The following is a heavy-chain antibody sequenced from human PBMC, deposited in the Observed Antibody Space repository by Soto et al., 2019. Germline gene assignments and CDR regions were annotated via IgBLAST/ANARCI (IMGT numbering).Heavy chain of an antibody. J-gene: IGHJ5*02. CDR1: GYTFTSYG. V-gene: IGHV1-18*01. CDR3: ARDHVWIAAAGPRFDP. D-gene: IGHD6-13*01. CDR2: ISAYNGNT. Sequence: ASVKVSCKASGYTFTSYGISWVRQAPGQGLEWMGWISAYNGNTNYAQKLQGRVTMTTDTSTSTAYMELRSLRSDDTAVYYCARDHVWIAAAGPRFDPWGQGSLGTVSS.